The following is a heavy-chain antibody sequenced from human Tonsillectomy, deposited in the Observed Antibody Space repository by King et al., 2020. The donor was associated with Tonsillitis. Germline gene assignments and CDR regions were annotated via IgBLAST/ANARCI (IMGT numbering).Heavy chain of an antibody. Sequence: VQLVESGGTLVKPGGSLRLSCAASGFTFTNAWMGWVRQAPGKGLEWVGRTRRKNDGGTTDYAAPVKGRFTISRDDSKGTLHLHMNSLKTEDTAVYYCTTALSWGSQPFDYWGQGLQVTVSS. CDR3: TTALSWGSQPFDY. CDR1: GFTFTNAW. D-gene: IGHD3-16*01. V-gene: IGHV3-15*02. J-gene: IGHJ4*02. CDR2: TRRKNDGGTT.